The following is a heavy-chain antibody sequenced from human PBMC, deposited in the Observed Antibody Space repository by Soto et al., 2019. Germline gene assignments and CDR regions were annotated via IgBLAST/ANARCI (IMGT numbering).Heavy chain of an antibody. J-gene: IGHJ4*02. D-gene: IGHD1-26*01. CDR2: IFTSGST. CDR3: ARDSGSYNDY. V-gene: IGHV4-4*07. Sequence: SETLSLTCTVSGGSISSYYWNWIRQPAGKGLEWIGRIFTSGSTNYNPSLKSRVTMSVDSSKNQLSLKLTSLTAADTAVYYCARDSGSYNDYWGQGTLVTVSS. CDR1: GGSISSYY.